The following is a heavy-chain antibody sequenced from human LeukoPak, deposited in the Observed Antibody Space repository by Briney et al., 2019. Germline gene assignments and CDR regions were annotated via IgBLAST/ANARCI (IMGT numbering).Heavy chain of an antibody. V-gene: IGHV3-23*01. J-gene: IGHJ4*02. D-gene: IGHD1-1*01. CDR2: LRGNGDT. CDR3: AKANWISNADAVW. CDR1: GFTFSTYA. Sequence: GGSLRLSCAASGFTFSTYAMSWVRQAPGKGLEWVSSLRGNGDTFYADSVKGRFTPSRDDSRNTVYLQLNNLRVEDTAIYYCAKANWISNADAVWWGQGTLVTVSS.